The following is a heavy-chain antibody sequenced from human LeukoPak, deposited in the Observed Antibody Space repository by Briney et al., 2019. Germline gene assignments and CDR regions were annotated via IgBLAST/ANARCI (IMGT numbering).Heavy chain of an antibody. CDR2: ISYDGSNK. CDR3: AKVGASVSFDY. CDR1: GFTFSNYG. J-gene: IGHJ4*02. V-gene: IGHV3-30*18. Sequence: GGSLRLSCAASGFTFSNYGMHWVRQAPGKGLEWVAVISYDGSNKYYADSVKGRLTISRDNSKNTLYLQMNSLRAEDTAAYYCAKVGASVSFDYWGQGTLVTVSS. D-gene: IGHD4/OR15-4a*01.